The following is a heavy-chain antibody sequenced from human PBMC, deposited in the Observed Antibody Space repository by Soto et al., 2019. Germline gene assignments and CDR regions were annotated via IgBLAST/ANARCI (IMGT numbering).Heavy chain of an antibody. CDR2: ISSSSSTI. Sequence: EVQLVESGGGLVQPGGSLRLSCAASGFTFSSYSMNWVRQAPGKGLEWVSYISSSSSTIYYADSVKGRFTISRDNVKNSLYLQMNSLRDEDTAVYYCARDRHSSSWYPFDYWGQGTLVTVSS. CDR3: ARDRHSSSWYPFDY. D-gene: IGHD6-13*01. J-gene: IGHJ4*02. V-gene: IGHV3-48*02. CDR1: GFTFSSYS.